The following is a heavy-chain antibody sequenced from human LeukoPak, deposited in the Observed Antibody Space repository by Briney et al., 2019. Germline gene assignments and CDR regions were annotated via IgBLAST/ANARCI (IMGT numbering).Heavy chain of an antibody. V-gene: IGHV3-74*01. Sequence: PGGSLRLSCAASGFTVSSYYMSWVRQAPGKGLVWFSRIDTDGSGTIYADSVKGRFTVSRDNAKNTLYLQMTSLRAEDTAVYYCARGGYSSGLDYWGQGILGTVSS. CDR2: IDTDGSGT. J-gene: IGHJ4*02. CDR3: ARGGYSSGLDY. CDR1: GFTVSSYY. D-gene: IGHD6-19*01.